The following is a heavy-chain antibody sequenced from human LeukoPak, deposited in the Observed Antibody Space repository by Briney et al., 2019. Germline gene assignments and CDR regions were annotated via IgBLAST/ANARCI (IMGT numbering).Heavy chain of an antibody. V-gene: IGHV3-74*01. CDR1: EFIFSNYW. CDR3: ARVQVLGTYDWFDP. Sequence: GGSLRLSCAASEFIFSNYWMHWVRQAPGKGLVWVSRINSGGSFTSYADSVKGRFTISRDNAKNTLYLQMNSLRAEDTAIYYCARVQVLGTYDWFDPWGQGTLVTVSS. J-gene: IGHJ5*02. CDR2: INSGGSFT. D-gene: IGHD4/OR15-4a*01.